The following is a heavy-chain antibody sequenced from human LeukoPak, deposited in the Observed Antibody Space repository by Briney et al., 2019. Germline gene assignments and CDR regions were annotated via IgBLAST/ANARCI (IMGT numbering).Heavy chain of an antibody. CDR3: ARLGMGTTHAFDI. CDR2: INPNSGGT. J-gene: IGHJ3*02. CDR1: GYTFTGYY. V-gene: IGHV1-2*02. Sequence: ASVKVSCKASGYTFTGYYMHWVRQAHGQGLEWMGWINPNSGGTNYAQKFQGRVTMTRDTSISTAYMELSRLRSDDTAVYYCARLGMGTTHAFDIWGQGTMVTVSS. D-gene: IGHD5-18*01.